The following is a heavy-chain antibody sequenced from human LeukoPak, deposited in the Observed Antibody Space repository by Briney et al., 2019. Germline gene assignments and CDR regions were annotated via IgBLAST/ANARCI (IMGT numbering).Heavy chain of an antibody. J-gene: IGHJ6*02. CDR2: INPNSGGT. D-gene: IGHD3-10*01. V-gene: IGHV1-2*02. Sequence: ASVKVSCKASGYTFTGYGISWVRQAPGQGLEWMGWINPNSGGTNYAQKFQGRVTMTRDTSISTAYMELSRLRSDDTAVYYCARRGGTTGSYGANYYYYYGMDVWGQGTTVTVSS. CDR3: ARRGGTTGSYGANYYYYYGMDV. CDR1: GYTFTGYG.